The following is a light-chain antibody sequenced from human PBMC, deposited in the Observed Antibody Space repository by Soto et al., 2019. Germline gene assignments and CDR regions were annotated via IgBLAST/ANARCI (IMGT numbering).Light chain of an antibody. CDR1: QTVSRNY. V-gene: IGKV3-20*01. CDR2: DAS. CDR3: QQYGSSPVT. J-gene: IGKJ5*01. Sequence: EIVLTQSPGTLSLSPGEGATLSCRASQTVSRNYLGWYQQKPGQAPRLLIYDASSRATGIPDRFSGSGSGTDFTLIISRLEPADFAVYYCQQYGSSPVTFGQGTRLDIK.